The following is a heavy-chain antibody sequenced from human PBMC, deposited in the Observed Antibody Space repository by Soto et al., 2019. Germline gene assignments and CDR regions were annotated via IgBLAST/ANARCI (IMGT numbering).Heavy chain of an antibody. CDR3: ARDHYYDSSGYLWFDP. D-gene: IGHD3-22*01. CDR2: IIPIFGTA. Sequence: SVKVSCKASGGTFSSYAISWVRQAPGQGLEWMGGIIPIFGTANYAQKFQGRVTITADESTSTAYMELSSLRSEDTAVYYCARDHYYDSSGYLWFDPWGQGTLVTVSS. J-gene: IGHJ5*02. V-gene: IGHV1-69*13. CDR1: GGTFSSYA.